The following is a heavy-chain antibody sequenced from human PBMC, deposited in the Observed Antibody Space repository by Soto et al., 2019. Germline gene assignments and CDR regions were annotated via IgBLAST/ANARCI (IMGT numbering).Heavy chain of an antibody. J-gene: IGHJ4*02. Sequence: EVQLVESGGALVKPGGSLRLSCAASGFTFINAWMSWVRQAPGKGLEWVGRIKSKTDGGTTDYAAPVKGRFTISRDDSKNTLYLRMNSLKTEDTAVYYCTTTVIYSGYDWVFDYWGQGTLVTVSS. V-gene: IGHV3-15*02. CDR1: GFTFINAW. CDR2: IKSKTDGGTT. CDR3: TTTVIYSGYDWVFDY. D-gene: IGHD5-12*01.